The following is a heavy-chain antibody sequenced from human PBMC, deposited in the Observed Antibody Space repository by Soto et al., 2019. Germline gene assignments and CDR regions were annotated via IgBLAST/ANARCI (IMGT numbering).Heavy chain of an antibody. J-gene: IGHJ4*02. D-gene: IGHD6-19*01. CDR1: GFTFSSYA. CDR3: AKDDSSGPTVCYDY. V-gene: IGHV3-23*01. CDR2: ISGSGGST. Sequence: GGSLRLSCAASGFTFSSYAMSWVRQAPGKGLEWVSAISGSGGSTYYADSVKGRFTISRDNSKNTLYLQINSLRAEDTAVYYCAKDDSSGPTVCYDYWGQGTLVTVSS.